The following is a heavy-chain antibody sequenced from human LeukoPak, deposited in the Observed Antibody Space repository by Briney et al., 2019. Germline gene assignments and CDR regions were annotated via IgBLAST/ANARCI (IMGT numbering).Heavy chain of an antibody. CDR2: INGGNGNT. CDR3: AKDKWVTTDGMDV. V-gene: IGHV1-3*01. J-gene: IGHJ6*04. D-gene: IGHD4-17*01. Sequence: ASVKVSCKASGYTFTSYVIHWVRQAPGQSLXXXGWINGGNGNTRYSQTFQGRVTLTRDTSANTAYMELSSLRSEDTAVYYCAKDKWVTTDGMDVWGRGTTVTVSS. CDR1: GYTFTSYV.